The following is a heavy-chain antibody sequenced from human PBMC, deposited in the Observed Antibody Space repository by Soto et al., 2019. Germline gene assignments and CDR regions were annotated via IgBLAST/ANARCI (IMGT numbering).Heavy chain of an antibody. D-gene: IGHD1-26*01. Sequence: SVKVSCKASGYTFTSYGISWVRQAPGQGLEWMGWISAYNGNTNYAQKLQGRVTMTTDTSTSTAYMELRSLRSDDTAVYYCARDPLTGSYSFYYYGMDVWGQGTTVTVSS. J-gene: IGHJ6*02. V-gene: IGHV1-18*01. CDR3: ARDPLTGSYSFYYYGMDV. CDR2: ISAYNGNT. CDR1: GYTFTSYG.